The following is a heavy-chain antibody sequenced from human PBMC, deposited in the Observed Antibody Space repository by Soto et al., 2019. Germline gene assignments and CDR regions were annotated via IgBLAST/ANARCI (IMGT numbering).Heavy chain of an antibody. J-gene: IGHJ4*02. D-gene: IGHD6-13*01. CDR1: GFTFSSYG. CDR2: IWYDGSNK. CDR3: ARGGSSSWAGY. V-gene: IGHV3-33*01. Sequence: GGSLRLSCAASGFTFSSYGMHWVRQAPGKGLEWVAVIWYDGSNKYYADSVKGRFTISRDNSKNTLYLQMNSLRAEDTAVYYCARGGSSSWAGYWGQGTLVTVSS.